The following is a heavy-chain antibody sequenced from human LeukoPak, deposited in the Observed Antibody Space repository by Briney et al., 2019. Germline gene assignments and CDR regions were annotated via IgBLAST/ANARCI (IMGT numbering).Heavy chain of an antibody. J-gene: IGHJ4*02. V-gene: IGHV3-30*04. D-gene: IGHD1-26*01. CDR3: ARDPSNSGSYYVLDY. CDR1: GFTFSSFA. Sequence: GGSLRLSCAVSGFTFSSFAMHWVRQAPGKGLEWVAVISDDGSHIYYADSVKGRFTISRDNSKNTLYLQMNSLRAEDTAVYYCARDPSNSGSYYVLDYWGQGTLVTVSS. CDR2: ISDDGSHI.